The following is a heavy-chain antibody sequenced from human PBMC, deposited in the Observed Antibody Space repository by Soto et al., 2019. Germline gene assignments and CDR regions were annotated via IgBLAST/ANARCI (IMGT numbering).Heavy chain of an antibody. CDR3: ARRPERIAQIGWFDP. J-gene: IGHJ5*02. CDR2: ISSSSSTI. Sequence: EVQLVESGGGLVQPGGSLRLSCAASGFTFSSYSMNWVRQAPGKGLEWVSYISSSSSTIYYADSVKGRFTISRDNAKNSLYLLWKSLRAEDAAVYYCARRPERIAQIGWFDPWGQGTLVTVSS. D-gene: IGHD6-13*01. V-gene: IGHV3-48*01. CDR1: GFTFSSYS.